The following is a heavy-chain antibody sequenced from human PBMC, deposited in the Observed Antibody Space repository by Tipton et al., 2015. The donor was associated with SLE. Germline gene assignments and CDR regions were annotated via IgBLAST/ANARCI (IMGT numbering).Heavy chain of an antibody. CDR3: ARDPGGDYPLYGMDV. CDR2: IYYSGST. V-gene: IGHV4-39*07. Sequence: GLVKPSETLSLTCTVSGGSISSSSYYWGWIRQPPGKGLEWIGSIYYSGSTYYNPSLKSRVTISVDTSKNQFSLKLSSVTAADTAVYYCARDPGGDYPLYGMDVWGQRSTISVS. D-gene: IGHD3-16*01. CDR1: GGSISSSSYY. J-gene: IGHJ6*02.